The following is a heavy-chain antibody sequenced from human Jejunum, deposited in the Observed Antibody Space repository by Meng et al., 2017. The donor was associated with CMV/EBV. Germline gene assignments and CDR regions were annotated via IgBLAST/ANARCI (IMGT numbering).Heavy chain of an antibody. D-gene: IGHD3-10*01. J-gene: IGHJ4*02. CDR1: GYFFNTYG. V-gene: IGHV1-18*01. Sequence: GYFFNTYGLTCVRQAPGQGLEWMGWIKVYNDDTNYAQKFQGRVTMTADTSTTTAYMELRSLTPDYTAIYYCARGYFGGSFKRLFDYWGQGTVVTVSS. CDR3: ARGYFGGSFKRLFDY. CDR2: IKVYNDDT.